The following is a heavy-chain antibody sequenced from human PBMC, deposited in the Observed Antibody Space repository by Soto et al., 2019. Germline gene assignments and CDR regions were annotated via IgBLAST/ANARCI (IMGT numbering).Heavy chain of an antibody. CDR3: ARDTGDGTFDF. J-gene: IGHJ4*02. CDR2: INAGYGNT. D-gene: IGHD7-27*01. CDR1: GYTFSSYA. V-gene: IGHV1-3*01. Sequence: ASVKVSCKASGYTFSSYAMHWARQAPGQRLEWMGWINAGYGNTKSSQKFQDRVTISRDTSASTAYMELTSLRSEDTAVYYCARDTGDGTFDFWGQGTLVTVSS.